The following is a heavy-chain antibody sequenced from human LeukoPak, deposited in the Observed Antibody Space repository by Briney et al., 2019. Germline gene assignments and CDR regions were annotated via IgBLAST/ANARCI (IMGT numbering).Heavy chain of an antibody. CDR3: ALPRGSPGPLGAFDI. D-gene: IGHD3-16*01. CDR2: IGAYNGNT. V-gene: IGHV1-18*01. CDR1: GYTFTSYG. J-gene: IGHJ3*02. Sequence: ASVKVSCKASGYTFTSYGISWVRQAPGQGLEWMGWIGAYNGNTNYAQKLQGRVTMTTDTSTSTAYMELRSLRSDDTAVYYCALPRGSPGPLGAFDIWGQGTMVTVSS.